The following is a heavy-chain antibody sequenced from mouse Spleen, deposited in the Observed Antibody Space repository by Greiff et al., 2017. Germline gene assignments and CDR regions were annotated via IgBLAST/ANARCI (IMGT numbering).Heavy chain of an antibody. Sequence: DVQLVESGPGLVKPSQSLSLTCSVTGYSITSGYYWNWIRQFPGNNLEWMGYISYDGSNNYNPSLKNRISITRDTSKNQFFLKLNSVTTEDTATYYCAREGDYDGDYWGQGTTLTVSS. CDR1: GYSITSGYY. J-gene: IGHJ2*01. V-gene: IGHV3-6*01. D-gene: IGHD2-4*01. CDR3: AREGDYDGDY. CDR2: ISYDGSN.